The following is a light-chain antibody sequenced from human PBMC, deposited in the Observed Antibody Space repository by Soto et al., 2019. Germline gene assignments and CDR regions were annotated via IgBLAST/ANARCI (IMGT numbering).Light chain of an antibody. Sequence: QSALTQPRSVSGSPGQSVTISCTGTSSDIGAYTYVSWYQQHPDKAPKLMIYDVNKRPSGVPDRFSGSKSGNTASLTISGLQAEDEAHYYCCSYAGSYSLGVFGGGTKLTVL. J-gene: IGLJ2*01. CDR3: CSYAGSYSLGV. CDR1: SSDIGAYTY. V-gene: IGLV2-11*01. CDR2: DVN.